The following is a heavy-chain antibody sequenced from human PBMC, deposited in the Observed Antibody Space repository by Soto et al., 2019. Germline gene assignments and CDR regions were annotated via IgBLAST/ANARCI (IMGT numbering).Heavy chain of an antibody. J-gene: IGHJ5*02. CDR2: IYYSGST. D-gene: IGHD1-26*01. V-gene: IGHV4-39*01. CDR3: ARQHLQATTWFDP. Sequence: SETLSLTCTVSGGSISSSSYYWGWIRQPPGKGLEWIGSIYYSGSTYYNPSLKSRCTISVDTSKNQFSLKLSSVTAADTAVYYCARQHLQATTWFDPWGPGTLVTVSS. CDR1: GGSISSSSYY.